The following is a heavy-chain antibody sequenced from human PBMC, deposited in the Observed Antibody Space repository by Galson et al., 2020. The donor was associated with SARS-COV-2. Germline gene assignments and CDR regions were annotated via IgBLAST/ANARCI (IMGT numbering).Heavy chain of an antibody. CDR3: AKVGSSGDVDY. V-gene: IGHV3-9*01. Sequence: GGSLRLSCAASGFTFDDYAMHWVRQAPGKGLEWVSGISWNSGSIGYADSVKGRFTISRDNAKNSLYLQINSLRAEDTALYYCAKVGSSGDVDYWGQGTLVTVSS. CDR2: ISWNSGSI. D-gene: IGHD6-19*01. J-gene: IGHJ4*02. CDR1: GFTFDDYA.